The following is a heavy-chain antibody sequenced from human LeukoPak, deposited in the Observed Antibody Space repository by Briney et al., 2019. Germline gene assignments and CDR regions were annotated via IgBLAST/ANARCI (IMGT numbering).Heavy chain of an antibody. J-gene: IGHJ4*02. CDR1: GFTFSSYG. D-gene: IGHD6-13*01. V-gene: IGHV3-30*18. Sequence: PGRSLRLSCAASGFTFSSYGMHWVRQAPGKGLEWVAVISYDGSNKYYADSVKGRFTISRDNSKNTLYLQMNSLRAEDTAVYYCAKVKDSSGWYDYFDYWGQGTLVTVSS. CDR2: ISYDGSNK. CDR3: AKVKDSSGWYDYFDY.